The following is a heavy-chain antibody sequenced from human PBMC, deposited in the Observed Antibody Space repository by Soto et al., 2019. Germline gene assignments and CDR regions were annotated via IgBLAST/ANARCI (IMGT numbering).Heavy chain of an antibody. D-gene: IGHD2-15*01. CDR2: IYYSGST. Sequence: QVQLQESGPGLVKPSETLSLTCTVSGGSIRSYYWSWIRQPPGKGLEWIGYIYYSGSTNYNPSLKSRITMSVYTSKNQSSLKLTSVTAADAAVYYCVREHCSGGSCYLGGNEYFDYWGQGTLVTVSS. CDR1: GGSIRSYY. V-gene: IGHV4-59*01. CDR3: VREHCSGGSCYLGGNEYFDY. J-gene: IGHJ4*02.